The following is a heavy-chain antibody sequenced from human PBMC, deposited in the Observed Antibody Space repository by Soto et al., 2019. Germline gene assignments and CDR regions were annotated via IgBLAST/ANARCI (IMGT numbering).Heavy chain of an antibody. CDR1: GYTFTSYG. CDR3: ARVLGWAVVVPAATQDWFDP. D-gene: IGHD2-2*01. Sequence: ASVKVSCKASGYTFTSYGISWVRQAPGQGLEWMGWISAYNGNTNYAQKLQGRVTMTTDTSTSTAYMELRSLRSDDTAVYYCARVLGWAVVVPAATQDWFDPWGQGTLATVSS. CDR2: ISAYNGNT. J-gene: IGHJ5*02. V-gene: IGHV1-18*01.